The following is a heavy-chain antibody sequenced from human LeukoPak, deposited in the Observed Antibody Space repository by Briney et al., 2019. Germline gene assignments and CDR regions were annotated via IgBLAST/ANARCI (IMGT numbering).Heavy chain of an antibody. Sequence: ASVKVSCKTSGYTFTDSYLYWVRQAPGQGPEWMGRISPDNGATKIAQKFQGRVTMTRDTSINTIYMDLGRLTGDDTAVYYCARKPTPLDYWGQGTQISV. J-gene: IGHJ4*02. CDR1: GYTFTDSY. D-gene: IGHD4-17*01. CDR3: ARKPTPLDY. CDR2: ISPDNGAT. V-gene: IGHV1-2*06.